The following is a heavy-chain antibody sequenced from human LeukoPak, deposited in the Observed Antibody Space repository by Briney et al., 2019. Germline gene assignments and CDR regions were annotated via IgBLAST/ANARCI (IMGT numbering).Heavy chain of an antibody. D-gene: IGHD5-12*01. Sequence: SVKVSCKASGGTFSSYAISWVRQAPGQGLEWMGGIIPIFGTANYAQKFQGRVTITADESTSTAYMELSSLRSEDTAVYYCARDGQATITSYFDYWGQGALVTVSS. CDR3: ARDGQATITSYFDY. CDR2: IIPIFGTA. J-gene: IGHJ4*02. CDR1: GGTFSSYA. V-gene: IGHV1-69*13.